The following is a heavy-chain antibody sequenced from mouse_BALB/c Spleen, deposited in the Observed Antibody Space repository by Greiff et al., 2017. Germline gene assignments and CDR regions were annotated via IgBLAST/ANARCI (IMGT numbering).Heavy chain of an antibody. Sequence: VQLQQSGPGLVAPSQSLSITCTVSGFSLTDYGVSWIRQPPGKGLEWLGVIWGGGSTYYNSALKSRLSISKDNSKSQVFLKMNSLQTDDTAMYYCAKQSRSTMITGWFAYWGQGTLVTVSA. V-gene: IGHV2-6-5*01. CDR2: IWGGGST. D-gene: IGHD2-4*01. J-gene: IGHJ3*01. CDR3: AKQSRSTMITGWFAY. CDR1: GFSLTDYG.